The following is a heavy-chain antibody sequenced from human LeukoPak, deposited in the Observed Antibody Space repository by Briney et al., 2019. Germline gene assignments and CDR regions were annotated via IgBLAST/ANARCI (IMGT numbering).Heavy chain of an antibody. V-gene: IGHV4-4*07. CDR1: GGSISSYY. Sequence: SETLSLTCTVSGGSISSYYWSWIRQPAGKGLEWIGRIYTSGSTNYNPSLKSRVTISLDASKNHFSLKLSPLTAADTAVYYCARARSAFNYPLYFDYWGQGALVTVSS. J-gene: IGHJ4*02. D-gene: IGHD5-24*01. CDR2: IYTSGST. CDR3: ARARSAFNYPLYFDY.